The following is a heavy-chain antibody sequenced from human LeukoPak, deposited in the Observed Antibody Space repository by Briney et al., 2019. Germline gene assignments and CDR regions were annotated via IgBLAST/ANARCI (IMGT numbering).Heavy chain of an antibody. CDR1: GFTFSSYA. Sequence: GGSLRLSCAASGFTFSSYAMHWVRQAPGKGLEYVSAISSNGGSTYYANSVKGRFTISRDNSKNTLYLQMGSLRAEDMAVYYCARDSRYCSSTSCPPNYYYYYGMDVWGQGTTVTVSS. J-gene: IGHJ6*02. V-gene: IGHV3-64*01. D-gene: IGHD2-2*01. CDR3: ARDSRYCSSTSCPPNYYYYYGMDV. CDR2: ISSNGGST.